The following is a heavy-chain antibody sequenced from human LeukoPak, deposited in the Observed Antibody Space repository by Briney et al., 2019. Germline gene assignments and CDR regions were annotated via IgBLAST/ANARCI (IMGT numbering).Heavy chain of an antibody. D-gene: IGHD3-10*01. V-gene: IGHV1-2*07. CDR3: ARVYGSGSYNSFAP. CDR1: GYTFTGYY. J-gene: IGHJ5*02. Sequence: ASVKVSCKASGYTFTGYYMQWVRQAPGQGLEGMGWINPNSGGTNYEHKFQGRVTMTRDTSTSTAYMELSRLRSYETAVYSCARVYGSGSYNSFAPWGQGTLVTVSS. CDR2: INPNSGGT.